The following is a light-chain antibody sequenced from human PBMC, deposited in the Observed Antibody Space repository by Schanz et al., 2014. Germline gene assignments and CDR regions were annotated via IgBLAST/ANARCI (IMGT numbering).Light chain of an antibody. J-gene: IGKJ2*01. V-gene: IGKV3-20*01. CDR3: QQYGSSPRYT. Sequence: EIVMTQSPATLSLSPGERATLSCRASQSVSSKLAWYQQKPGQAPRLLIYGASTRATGIPDRFSGSGSGTDFTLTISRLEPEDFAVYYCQQYGSSPRYTFGQGTKLEIK. CDR1: QSVSSK. CDR2: GAS.